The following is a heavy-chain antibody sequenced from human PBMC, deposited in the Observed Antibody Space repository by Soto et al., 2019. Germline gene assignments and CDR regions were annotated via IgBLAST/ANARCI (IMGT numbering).Heavy chain of an antibody. CDR1: GGSFSGYY. CDR3: ARNGWDIVVVPAATYYYYYYMDV. J-gene: IGHJ6*03. D-gene: IGHD2-2*01. CDR2: INHSGST. V-gene: IGHV4-34*01. Sequence: QVQLQQWGAGLLKPSETLSLTCAVYGGSFSGYYWSWIRQPPGKGLEWIGEINHSGSTNYNPSLKCRVTISVDTSKNQFSLKLSSVTAADTAVYYCARNGWDIVVVPAATYYYYYYMDVWGKGTTVTVSS.